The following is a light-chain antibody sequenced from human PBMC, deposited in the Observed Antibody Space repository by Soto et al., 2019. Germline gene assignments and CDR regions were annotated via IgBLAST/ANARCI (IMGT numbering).Light chain of an antibody. CDR1: QSVGSY. V-gene: IGKV3-11*01. CDR3: QHRSTSLT. Sequence: IVLTQSPATLSLSPGERATLSCRASQSVGSYLAWYQQKPGQALRLLIFDASDRATGIPARFSGSGSGTDFTLTISSLEPEDFAVYXCQHRSTSLTFGGGTKVEI. CDR2: DAS. J-gene: IGKJ4*01.